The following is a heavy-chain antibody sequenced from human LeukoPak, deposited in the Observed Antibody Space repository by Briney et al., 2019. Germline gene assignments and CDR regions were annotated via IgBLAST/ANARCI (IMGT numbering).Heavy chain of an antibody. CDR1: GGPLSTYT. CDR2: VYHGGTT. Sequence: SETLSLTCSVSGGPLSTYTWSWVRQSPGKGLEWIGYVYHGGTTNYSPSLKSRATISAHTARNQFSLRLRSVTAADTAIYYCARDTSVGSGMQYWGQGTLVSVSS. D-gene: IGHD3-10*01. V-gene: IGHV4-59*01. CDR3: ARDTSVGSGMQY. J-gene: IGHJ4*02.